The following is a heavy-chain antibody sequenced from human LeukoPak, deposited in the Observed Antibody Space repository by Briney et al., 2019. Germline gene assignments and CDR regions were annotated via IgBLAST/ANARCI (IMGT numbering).Heavy chain of an antibody. CDR2: ISYDENKK. Sequence: GGSLRLSCAASGFTFSSYGMHWVRQAPGKGLEWVAMISYDENKKYYADSVKGRFTISRDNFKNTLYLQMNSLRAEDTAVYYCARKTGWQFDYWGQGTLVAVSS. V-gene: IGHV3-30*06. CDR3: ARKTGWQFDY. D-gene: IGHD6-19*01. J-gene: IGHJ4*02. CDR1: GFTFSSYG.